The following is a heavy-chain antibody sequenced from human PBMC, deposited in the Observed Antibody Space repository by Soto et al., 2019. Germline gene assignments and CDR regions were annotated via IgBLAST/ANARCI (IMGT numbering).Heavy chain of an antibody. D-gene: IGHD1-26*01. CDR3: AKGIWELPLIPDY. Sequence: QVQLVESGGGVVQPGRSLRLSCAASGFTFSSYGMHWVRQAPGKGLEWVAVISYDGSNKYYADSVKGRFTISRDNSKNTLYLQMNSLRAEDTAVYYCAKGIWELPLIPDYWGPGTLVTVSS. J-gene: IGHJ4*02. CDR1: GFTFSSYG. CDR2: ISYDGSNK. V-gene: IGHV3-30*18.